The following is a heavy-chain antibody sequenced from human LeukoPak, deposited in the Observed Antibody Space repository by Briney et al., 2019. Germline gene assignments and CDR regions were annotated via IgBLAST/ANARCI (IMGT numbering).Heavy chain of an antibody. D-gene: IGHD1-26*01. CDR3: ARQFLVGSTFHAFDL. Sequence: SEALSLTCTVSGYSISSGYYWGWIRQPPGKGLEWIGSIYHSGSTYYNPSLKSRVTISVDTSKKQFSLKLTSVTAADMAVYFCARQFLVGSTFHAFDLWGQGTRVTVSS. J-gene: IGHJ3*01. CDR1: GYSISSGYY. CDR2: IYHSGST. V-gene: IGHV4-38-2*02.